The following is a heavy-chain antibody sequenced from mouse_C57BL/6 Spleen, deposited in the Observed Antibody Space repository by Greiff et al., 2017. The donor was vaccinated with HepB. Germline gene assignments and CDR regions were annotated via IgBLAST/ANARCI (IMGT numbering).Heavy chain of an antibody. Sequence: VQLQQSGAELARPGASVKLSCKASGYTFTSYGISWVKQRTGQGLEWIGEIYPRSGNTYYNEKFKGKATLTADKSSSTAYMELRSLTSEDSAVYFCARQSNPYWYFDVWGTGTTVTVSS. CDR1: GYTFTSYG. D-gene: IGHD2-5*01. CDR3: ARQSNPYWYFDV. V-gene: IGHV1-81*01. J-gene: IGHJ1*03. CDR2: IYPRSGNT.